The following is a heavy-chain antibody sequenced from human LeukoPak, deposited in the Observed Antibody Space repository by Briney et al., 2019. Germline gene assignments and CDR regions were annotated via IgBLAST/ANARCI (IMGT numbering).Heavy chain of an antibody. D-gene: IGHD4-17*01. CDR2: ISWDGGST. J-gene: IGHJ3*02. Sequence: GGSLRLSCAASGFTFDDYTMHWVRQAPGKGLEWVSLISWDGGSTYYADSVKGRFTISRDNSKNSLYLQMNSLRTEDTALYYCAKFPDYGDYFAFDIWGQGTMVTVSS. CDR3: AKFPDYGDYFAFDI. CDR1: GFTFDDYT. V-gene: IGHV3-43*01.